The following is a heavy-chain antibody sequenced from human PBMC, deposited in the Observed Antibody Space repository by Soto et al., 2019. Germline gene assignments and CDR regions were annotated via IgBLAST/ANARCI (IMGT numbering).Heavy chain of an antibody. V-gene: IGHV1-8*01. J-gene: IGHJ4*02. CDR2: MNPNSGNT. Sequence: QVQLVQSGAEVKKPGASVKVSCKASGYTFTGYDINWVRQATGQGLEWMGWMNPNSGNTGYAQKFQGRVTMTRNTSISTAYMELSSLRSEDTAVYYCGVSFWSGYYFDYWGQGTLVTVSS. D-gene: IGHD3-3*01. CDR3: GVSFWSGYYFDY. CDR1: GYTFTGYD.